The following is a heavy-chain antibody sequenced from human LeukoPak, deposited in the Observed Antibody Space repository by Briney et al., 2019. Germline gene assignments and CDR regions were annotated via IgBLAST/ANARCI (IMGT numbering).Heavy chain of an antibody. CDR2: MNPNSGNT. D-gene: IGHD3-3*01. V-gene: IGHV1-8*01. Sequence: ASVKVSCKASGYTFTSYDINWVRQATGQGLEWMGWMNPNSGNTGYAQKFQGRVTLPRNTPISTAYMELSSLRSETTAVYSCPRGSLFGFAPWGQGNLVTVSS. CDR1: GYTFTSYD. J-gene: IGHJ5*02. CDR3: PRGSLFGFAP.